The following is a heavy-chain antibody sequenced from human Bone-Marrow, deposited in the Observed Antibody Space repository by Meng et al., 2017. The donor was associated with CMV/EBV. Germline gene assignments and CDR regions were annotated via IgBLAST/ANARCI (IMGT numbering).Heavy chain of an antibody. V-gene: IGHV3-23*01. CDR1: GFTFSSYA. D-gene: IGHD1-7*01. Sequence: GESLKISCAASGFTFSSYAMSWVRQAPGKGLEWVSTISGSSGTTYYADSVKCRFTISRDNSKNMLYLQMNSLRAEDTAVYYCAKEIITGTTAGLDYWGQGTLVTVSS. CDR3: AKEIITGTTAGLDY. CDR2: ISGSSGTT. J-gene: IGHJ4*02.